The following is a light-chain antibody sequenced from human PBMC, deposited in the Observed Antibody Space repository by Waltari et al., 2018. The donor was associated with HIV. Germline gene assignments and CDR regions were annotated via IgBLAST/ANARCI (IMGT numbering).Light chain of an antibody. CDR2: WAS. CDR3: QQYYTNPRT. V-gene: IGKV4-1*01. CDR1: QSVLYSSNNKNY. Sequence: DIVMTQSPDSLAVSLGERATINCKARQSVLYSSNNKNYLAWYQQKPGQPPKLLISWASTRESWVPDRFSGSGSGTDFTLTISSLQAEDVAVYYCQQYYTNPRTFGQGTKVEIK. J-gene: IGKJ1*01.